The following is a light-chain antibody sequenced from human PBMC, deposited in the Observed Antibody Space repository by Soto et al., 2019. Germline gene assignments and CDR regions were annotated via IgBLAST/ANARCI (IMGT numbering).Light chain of an antibody. CDR2: WAS. CDR1: QSVLYSSNNKNY. J-gene: IGKJ5*01. Sequence: DIVMTQAPDSLAVSLGERATINCKSSQSVLYSSNNKNYLAWYQQKPGQPPKLLIYWASTRESGVPDRFSGSGSGTDFTLTISSLQPEDFATYYCEQSYITPPITFGQGTRLEI. CDR3: EQSYITPPIT. V-gene: IGKV4-1*01.